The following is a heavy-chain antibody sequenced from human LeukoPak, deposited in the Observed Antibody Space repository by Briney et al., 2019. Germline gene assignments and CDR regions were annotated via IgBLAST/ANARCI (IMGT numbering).Heavy chain of an antibody. CDR3: AKGGIAVASTSYYYYMDV. D-gene: IGHD6-19*01. CDR1: GFTFSSYG. V-gene: IGHV3-23*01. J-gene: IGHJ6*03. Sequence: PTGGSLRLSCAASGFTFSSYGMSWVRQAPGKGLEWVSAISGSGDSTHYADSVKGRFTISRDNSKNPLFLQMNSLRADDTAVYYCAKGGIAVASTSYYYYMDVWGKGTTVTISS. CDR2: ISGSGDST.